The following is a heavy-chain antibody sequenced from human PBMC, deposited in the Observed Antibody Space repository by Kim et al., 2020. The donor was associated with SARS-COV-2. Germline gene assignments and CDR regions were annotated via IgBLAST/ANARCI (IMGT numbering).Heavy chain of an antibody. D-gene: IGHD6-19*01. Sequence: NYTPSLKSRVTMSVDTSKNQFSLKLSSVTAADTAVYYCARVALVAGNLLDYWGQGTLVTVSS. V-gene: IGHV4-4*07. J-gene: IGHJ4*02. CDR3: ARVALVAGNLLDY.